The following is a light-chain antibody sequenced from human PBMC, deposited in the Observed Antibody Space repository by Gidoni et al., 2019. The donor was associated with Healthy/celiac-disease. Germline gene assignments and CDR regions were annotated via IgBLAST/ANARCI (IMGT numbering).Light chain of an antibody. V-gene: IGLV2-14*01. Sequence: SALTPPASVSGSPGQSITISCTGTSSDVGGYNYVSWYQQHPGKAPKLMIYEVSNRPSGVSNRFAGSKSGNTASLTISGLQAEDEADYYCSSYTSSSTLDVFGTGTKVTVL. CDR3: SSYTSSSTLDV. CDR2: EVS. J-gene: IGLJ1*01. CDR1: SSDVGGYNY.